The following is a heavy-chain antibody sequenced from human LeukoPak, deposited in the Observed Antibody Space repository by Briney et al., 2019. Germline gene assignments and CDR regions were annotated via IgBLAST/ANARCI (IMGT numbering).Heavy chain of an antibody. CDR1: GYSFTSYW. Sequence: GESLKISCKGSGYSFTSYWNGWVRQMPGKGLEWMGIIYPGDSDTRYSPSFQGQVTISADKSISTAYLQWSSLKASDTAMYYCARLSGYCSSTSCYANDAFDIWGQGTMVTVSS. CDR3: ARLSGYCSSTSCYANDAFDI. V-gene: IGHV5-51*01. D-gene: IGHD2-2*01. CDR2: IYPGDSDT. J-gene: IGHJ3*02.